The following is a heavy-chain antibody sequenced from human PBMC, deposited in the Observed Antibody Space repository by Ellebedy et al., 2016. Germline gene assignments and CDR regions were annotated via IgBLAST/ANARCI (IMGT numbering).Heavy chain of an antibody. CDR2: SHPGGGGT. CDR1: GYTFTGYY. Sequence: ASVKVSCKASGYTFTGYYIHWMRHAPGRGFEWMGVSHPGGGGTNYAQKFQGRVTMTSDTSTGTVYMELSGLRSEDTAVYYCARARNSNAFDTWGQGTVVTVSS. CDR3: ARARNSNAFDT. J-gene: IGHJ3*02. V-gene: IGHV1-46*01. D-gene: IGHD1-7*01.